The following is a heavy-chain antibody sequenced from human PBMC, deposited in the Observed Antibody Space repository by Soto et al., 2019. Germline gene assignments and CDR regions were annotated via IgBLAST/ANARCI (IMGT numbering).Heavy chain of an antibody. V-gene: IGHV4-30-4*01. J-gene: IGHJ6*02. CDR2: IYFTGST. Sequence: QVQLQESGPGLVKPSQSLSLTCTVSGGSISSGDYYWSWIRQPPGKGLEWIAYIYFTGSTYYNPYLKSRVSISVDTSKNQFPLSLTSVTAADTAVYYCARTSPTGRGHVYAGVAVWGRGTTVTVSS. CDR3: ARTSPTGRGHVYAGVAV. CDR1: GGSISSGDYY. D-gene: IGHD1-1*01.